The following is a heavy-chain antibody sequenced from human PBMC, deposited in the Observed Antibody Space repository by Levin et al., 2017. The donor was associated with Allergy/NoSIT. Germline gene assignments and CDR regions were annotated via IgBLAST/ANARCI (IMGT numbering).Heavy chain of an antibody. J-gene: IGHJ6*04. D-gene: IGHD3-9*01. CDR2: ISYDGSNK. CDR1: GFTFSSYA. Sequence: GGSLRLSCAASGFTFSSYAMHWVRQAPGKGLEWVAVISYDGSNKYYADSVKGRFTISRDNSKNTLYLQMNSLRAEDTAVYYCARDNSQNYYDILTGYYSALDVWGKGTTVTVSS. V-gene: IGHV3-30-3*01. CDR3: ARDNSQNYYDILTGYYSALDV.